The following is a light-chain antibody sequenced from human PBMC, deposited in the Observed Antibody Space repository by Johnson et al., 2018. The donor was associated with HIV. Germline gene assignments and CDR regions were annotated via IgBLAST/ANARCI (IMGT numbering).Light chain of an antibody. CDR2: DNN. V-gene: IGLV1-51*01. J-gene: IGLJ1*01. CDR3: GTWDSSLSAV. CDR1: SSNIGNNY. Sequence: QPVLTQPPSVSAAPGQKVTISCSGSSSNIGNNYVYWYQHLPGTAPKLLIYDNNKRPSGIPDRFSGSKSGTSATLGITGLQTGAEADYYCGTWDSSLSAVFGTGTKVTVL.